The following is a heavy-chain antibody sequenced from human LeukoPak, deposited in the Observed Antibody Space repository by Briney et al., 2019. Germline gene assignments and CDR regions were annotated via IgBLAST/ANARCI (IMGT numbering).Heavy chain of an antibody. D-gene: IGHD3-22*01. CDR2: IFPRDSDT. V-gene: IGHV5-51*01. CDR1: GYSFTTYW. Sequence: KPGESLKISCKTSGYSFTTYWIAWVRQMPGRGLEWMGIIFPRDSDTIYSPSFEGQVTFSVDKSITTAYLQWSSLKASDTAMYYCARPRSGYSFDYWGQGTLVTVSS. J-gene: IGHJ4*02. CDR3: ARPRSGYSFDY.